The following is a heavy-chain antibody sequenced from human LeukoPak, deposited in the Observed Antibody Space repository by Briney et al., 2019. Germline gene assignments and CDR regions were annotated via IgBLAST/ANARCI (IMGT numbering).Heavy chain of an antibody. Sequence: GSLRLSCAGSGFTFSAYWVSWVRQAPGKGLEWIGRIYTSGSTNYNPSLKSRVTMSVDTSKNQFSLKLSSVTAADTAVYYCARGGDFWGQHDWFDPWGQGTLVTVSS. CDR2: IYTSGST. V-gene: IGHV4-4*07. CDR1: GFTFSAYW. CDR3: ARGGDFWGQHDWFDP. D-gene: IGHD3-3*01. J-gene: IGHJ5*02.